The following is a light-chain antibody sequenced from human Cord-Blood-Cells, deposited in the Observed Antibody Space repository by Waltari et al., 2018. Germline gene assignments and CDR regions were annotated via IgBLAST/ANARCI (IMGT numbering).Light chain of an antibody. Sequence: QSALTQPRSVSGSPGQSVPISCTGTSSDVGGYNYVYWYQQHPGKAPKLMIYDVSKRPSGVPDRFSGSKSGNTASLTISGLQADDEADYYCCSYAGSYTVVFGGGTKLTVL. CDR1: SSDVGGYNY. CDR2: DVS. J-gene: IGLJ2*01. CDR3: CSYAGSYTVV. V-gene: IGLV2-11*01.